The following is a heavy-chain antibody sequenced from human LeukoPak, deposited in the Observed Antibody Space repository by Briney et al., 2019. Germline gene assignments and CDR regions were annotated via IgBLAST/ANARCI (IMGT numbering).Heavy chain of an antibody. Sequence: GGSLRLSCEASGFTFSAYAMTWVRQAPGKGLEWVSSIGSDNKPHYSESVKGRFAISRDNSRNTLYLQMNNLKTEDTALYYCANGRYASSPFDYWGQGTLVTVSS. CDR3: ANGRYASSPFDY. CDR2: IGSDNKP. V-gene: IGHV3-23*05. CDR1: GFTFSAYA. D-gene: IGHD6-13*01. J-gene: IGHJ4*02.